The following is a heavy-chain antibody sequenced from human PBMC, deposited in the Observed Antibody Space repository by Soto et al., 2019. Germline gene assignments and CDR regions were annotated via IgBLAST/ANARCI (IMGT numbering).Heavy chain of an antibody. CDR2: IYYSGST. J-gene: IGHJ4*02. CDR1: GGSISSHY. V-gene: IGHV4-59*08. D-gene: IGHD2-15*01. CDR3: ARLDGEDHYFDY. Sequence: SETLSLTCTVSGGSISSHYWSWIRQPPGQGLEWIGYIYYSGSTNYNPSLKSRVTISVDTSKSQFSLRLSSVTAADTAVYFCARLDGEDHYFDYWGQGALVTVSS.